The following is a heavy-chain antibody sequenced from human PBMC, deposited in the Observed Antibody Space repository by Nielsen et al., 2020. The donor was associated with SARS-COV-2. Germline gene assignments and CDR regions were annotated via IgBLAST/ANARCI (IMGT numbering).Heavy chain of an antibody. V-gene: IGHV3-30*18. D-gene: IGHD5-12*01. J-gene: IGHJ4*02. CDR2: ISYDGSNK. CDR3: AKDRSGYDSGEDY. Sequence: GESLKISCAASGFTFSSYGMHWVRQAPGKGLEWVAVISYDGSNKYYADSVKGRFTISRDNSKNTLYLQMNSLRAEDTAVYYCAKDRSGYDSGEDYWGQGTLVTVSS. CDR1: GFTFSSYG.